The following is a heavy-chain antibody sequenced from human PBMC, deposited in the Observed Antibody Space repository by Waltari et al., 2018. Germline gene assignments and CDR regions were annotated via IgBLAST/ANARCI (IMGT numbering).Heavy chain of an antibody. V-gene: IGHV4-59*11. D-gene: IGHD6-13*01. CDR1: GGSISSHY. CDR3: ARTYSSSWYYFDY. J-gene: IGHJ4*02. Sequence: QVQLQESGPGLVKPSETLSLTCTVSGGSISSHYWSWIRQPPGKGLEWIGYIYYSGSTNYNPSLKSRVTISVDTSKNQFSLKLSSVTAADTAVYYCARTYSSSWYYFDYWGQGTLVTVSS. CDR2: IYYSGST.